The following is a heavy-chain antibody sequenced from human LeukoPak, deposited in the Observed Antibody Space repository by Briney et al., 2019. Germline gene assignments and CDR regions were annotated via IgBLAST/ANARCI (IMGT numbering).Heavy chain of an antibody. CDR1: GYIFTTYA. CDR2: INAGSGNT. CDR3: AREHDFWSPYAFDI. D-gene: IGHD3-3*01. Sequence: ASVKVSCKTSGYIFTTYAIQGVRQAPGQRLEWMGWINAGSGNTKYSQKFQGRVTITRDTSATTAYMELSTLRSEDTAVYYCAREHDFWSPYAFDIWGQGTMVTVSS. V-gene: IGHV1-3*01. J-gene: IGHJ3*02.